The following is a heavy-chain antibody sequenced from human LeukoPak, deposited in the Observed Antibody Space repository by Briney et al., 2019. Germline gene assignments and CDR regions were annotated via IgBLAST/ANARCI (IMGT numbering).Heavy chain of an antibody. CDR1: GYTFTAQY. Sequence: ASVKVSCKASGYTFTAQYMHWVRQAPGQGLEWMGWINPNSGGTNYAQKFQGRVTMTRDTSISTAYMELSRLRSDDTAVYYCARDHEWLYYFDYWGQGTLVTVSS. CDR2: INPNSGGT. CDR3: ARDHEWLYYFDY. J-gene: IGHJ4*02. D-gene: IGHD5-12*01. V-gene: IGHV1-2*02.